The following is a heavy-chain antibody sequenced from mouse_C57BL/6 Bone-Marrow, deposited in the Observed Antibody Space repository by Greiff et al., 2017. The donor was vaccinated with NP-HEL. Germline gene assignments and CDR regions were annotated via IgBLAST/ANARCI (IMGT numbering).Heavy chain of an antibody. CDR2: ISGGGGNT. V-gene: IGHV5-9*01. CDR3: ARSSYPFDY. Sequence: EVKLMESGGGLVKPGGSLKLSCAASGFTFSSYTMSWVRQTPEKRLEWVATISGGGGNTYYPDSVKGRFTISRDNAKNTLYLQMSSLRSEDTALYYCARSSYPFDYWGQGTTLTVSS. J-gene: IGHJ2*01. CDR1: GFTFSSYT. D-gene: IGHD1-1*01.